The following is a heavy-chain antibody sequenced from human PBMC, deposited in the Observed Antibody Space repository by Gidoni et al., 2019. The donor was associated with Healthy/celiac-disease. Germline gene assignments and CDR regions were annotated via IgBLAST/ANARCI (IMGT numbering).Heavy chain of an antibody. CDR3: ARDRGYSYGHDAFDI. CDR2: IWYDGSNK. Sequence: QVQLVESGGGVVQPGRSLRLSCAASGFTFSSNGMHWVRQVPGKGLELVAVIWYDGSNKYYADSVKGRFTISRDNSKNTLYLQMNSLRAEDTAVYYCARDRGYSYGHDAFDIWGQGTMVTVSS. CDR1: GFTFSSNG. J-gene: IGHJ3*02. V-gene: IGHV3-33*01. D-gene: IGHD5-18*01.